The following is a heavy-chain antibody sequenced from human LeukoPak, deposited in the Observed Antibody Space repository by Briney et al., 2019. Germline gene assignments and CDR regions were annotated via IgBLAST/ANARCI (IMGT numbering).Heavy chain of an antibody. D-gene: IGHD5-12*01. CDR1: EFTFTNYW. CDR3: LGYGNDNP. Sequence: GGSLRLSCTITEFTFTNYWKNWVRQASGKGLEWVANMSPDENEKKYVDSVKGRFTISTDNAKKTLYLQMNSLRVEDTAIYYCLGYGNDNPWGQEALVTVSS. CDR2: MSPDENEK. V-gene: IGHV3-7*03. J-gene: IGHJ4*02.